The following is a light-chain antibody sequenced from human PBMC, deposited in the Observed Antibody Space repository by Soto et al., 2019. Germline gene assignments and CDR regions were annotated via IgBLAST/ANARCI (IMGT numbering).Light chain of an antibody. CDR1: QDIKYY. V-gene: IGKV1-33*01. CDR2: DAS. Sequence: DIQMTQSPSALSASVGDRVTITCQASQDIKYYLNWYQHKPGKAPKLLIYDASNLETGVPSRFSRSGSGTDFTFTITSLQPEDIATYYCQQYGNLPPTFGPGTKVDIK. CDR3: QQYGNLPPT. J-gene: IGKJ3*01.